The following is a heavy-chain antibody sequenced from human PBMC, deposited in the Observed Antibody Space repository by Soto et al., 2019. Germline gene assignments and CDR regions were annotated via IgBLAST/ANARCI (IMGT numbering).Heavy chain of an antibody. CDR3: ARHRRSYASGSYSPPGPYYFDY. J-gene: IGHJ4*02. V-gene: IGHV5-10-1*01. CDR1: GYSFTNYW. D-gene: IGHD3-10*01. CDR2: IDPTDSYT. Sequence: PGESLKISCKGSGYSFTNYWISWVRQMPGRGLEWVGRIDPTDSYTSYSPSFQGHVTISADKSFTTAYLQWSSLRASDTAMYYCARHRRSYASGSYSPPGPYYFDYWGQGTLVTVSS.